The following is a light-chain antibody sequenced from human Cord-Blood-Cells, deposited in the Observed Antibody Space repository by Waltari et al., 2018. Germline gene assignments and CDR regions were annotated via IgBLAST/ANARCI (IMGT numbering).Light chain of an antibody. CDR2: KAS. CDR3: QQYNSYSWT. Sequence: DIQMTQSPSTLSASVGDRVTITCRARQSISSWLAWYQQKPGKAPKLLIYKASSLESGVPSRFSGSGAGAEFTLTISSLQPYDFATYYCQQYNSYSWTFGQGTKVEIK. J-gene: IGKJ1*01. V-gene: IGKV1-5*03. CDR1: QSISSW.